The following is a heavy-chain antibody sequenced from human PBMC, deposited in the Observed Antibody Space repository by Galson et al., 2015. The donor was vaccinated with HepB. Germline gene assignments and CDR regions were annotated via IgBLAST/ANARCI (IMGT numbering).Heavy chain of an antibody. V-gene: IGHV4-61*01. D-gene: IGHD5-18*01. CDR3: ARDLWLWPPRRYYGMDV. CDR2: IYYSGST. CDR1: GGSVSSGSYY. Sequence: SETLSLTCTVSGGSVSSGSYYWSWIRQPPGKGLEWIGYIYYSGSTNYNPSLKSRVTISVDTSKNQLSLKLSSVTAADTAVYYCARDLWLWPPRRYYGMDVWGQGTTVTVSS. J-gene: IGHJ6*02.